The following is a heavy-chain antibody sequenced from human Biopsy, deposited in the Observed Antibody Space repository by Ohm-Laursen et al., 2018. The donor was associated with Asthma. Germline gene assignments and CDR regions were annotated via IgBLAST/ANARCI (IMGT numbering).Heavy chain of an antibody. CDR3: AREATSGEVPFGYFYALDV. J-gene: IGHJ6*02. D-gene: IGHD2-2*01. CDR1: GYTFTSYY. V-gene: IGHV1-46*01. Sequence: ASVKVSCKVSGYTFTSYYMHWVRQAPGHGLEWMGIINPFGGSSNFAQKFQGRLTMTRDTSTRTVYMELSSLRSEDTAVYYCAREATSGEVPFGYFYALDVWGQGTTVTVSS. CDR2: INPFGGSS.